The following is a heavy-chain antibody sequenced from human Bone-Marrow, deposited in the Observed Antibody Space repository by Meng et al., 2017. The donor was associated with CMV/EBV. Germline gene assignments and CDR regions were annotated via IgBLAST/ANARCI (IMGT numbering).Heavy chain of an antibody. V-gene: IGHV4-34*01. D-gene: IGHD3-10*01. CDR3: ARGNVLLWFGELPKGGWFDP. CDR2: INHSGST. Sequence: SQTPSLTCAVYGGSFSGYYWSWIRQPPGKGLEWIGEINHSGSTNYNPSLKSRVTISVDTSKNQFSLKLSSVTAADTAVYYCARGNVLLWFGELPKGGWFDPWGQGTLVTVSS. J-gene: IGHJ5*02. CDR1: GGSFSGYY.